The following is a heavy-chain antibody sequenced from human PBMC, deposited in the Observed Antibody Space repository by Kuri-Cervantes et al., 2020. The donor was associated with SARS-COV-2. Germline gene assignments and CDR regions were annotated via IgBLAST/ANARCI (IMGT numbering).Heavy chain of an antibody. V-gene: IGHV4-39*01. J-gene: IGHJ5*02. CDR1: GGSISSSSYY. Sequence: SETLSLTCTVSGGSISSSSYYWGWIRQPPGKGLEWIGSIYYSGSTYYNPSLKSRVTISVDTSKNQFSLKLSSVTAADTAVYFCAKYGTGDHLSTYFGRGSWFDPWGQGTLVTVSS. CDR2: IYYSGST. D-gene: IGHD2-2*01. CDR3: AKYGTGDHLSTYFGRGSWFDP.